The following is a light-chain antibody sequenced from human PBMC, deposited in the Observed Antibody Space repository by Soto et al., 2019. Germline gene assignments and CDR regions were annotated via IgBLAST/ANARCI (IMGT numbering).Light chain of an antibody. Sequence: DIVMTQSPLSLTVTPGEPASISCRSSQSLLHSNGYNSMAWYLQKPGQSPHLLIYLGSNRASGVPERLSVSGSGTDFTLKISRVEAVDVGVYYCMQALQTRLTFGGVTKVEIK. CDR2: LGS. CDR1: QSLLHSNGYNS. CDR3: MQALQTRLT. J-gene: IGKJ4*01. V-gene: IGKV2-28*01.